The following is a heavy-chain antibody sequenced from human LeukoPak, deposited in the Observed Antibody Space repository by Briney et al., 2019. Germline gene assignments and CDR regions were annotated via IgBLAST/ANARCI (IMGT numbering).Heavy chain of an antibody. V-gene: IGHV3-73*01. Sequence: GGSPKLSCAASGFTFSGSAMHWIRQASGKGLEWVGRIRSKANSYATVYAASVKGRFTISRDDSKNTAYLQMNSLKTEDTAVYYCTRSGCTNGVCQDYYYYYYMDVWGKGTTVTVSS. CDR2: IRSKANSYAT. D-gene: IGHD2-8*01. J-gene: IGHJ6*03. CDR1: GFTFSGSA. CDR3: TRSGCTNGVCQDYYYYYYMDV.